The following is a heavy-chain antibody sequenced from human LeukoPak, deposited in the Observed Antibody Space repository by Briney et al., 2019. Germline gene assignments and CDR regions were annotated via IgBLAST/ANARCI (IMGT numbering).Heavy chain of an antibody. Sequence: PGGSLRLSCAASGFTFSSYAMSWVRQAPGKGLEWGSAISGSGGSTYYADSVKGRFTISRDNSKNTLYLQMHSLRAEDTALYYCAKDTYYDVLTGHIDYWGQGTLVTVSS. J-gene: IGHJ4*02. CDR2: ISGSGGST. V-gene: IGHV3-23*01. D-gene: IGHD3-9*01. CDR3: AKDTYYDVLTGHIDY. CDR1: GFTFSSYA.